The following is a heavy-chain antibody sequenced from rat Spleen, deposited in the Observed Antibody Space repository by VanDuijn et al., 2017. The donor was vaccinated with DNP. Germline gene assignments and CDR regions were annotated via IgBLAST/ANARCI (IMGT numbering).Heavy chain of an antibody. D-gene: IGHD5-1*01. CDR1: GFTFSDYY. V-gene: IGHV5-20*01. CDR2: ISYDGGST. Sequence: EVQLVESGGGLVQPGRSLKLSCAASGFTFSDYYMAWVRQAPTKGLEWVASISYDGGSTYYRDSVKGRFTISRDNAKSSLYLQMDSLRSEDTATYYCARDFNWALDYWGQGVMVTVSS. J-gene: IGHJ2*01. CDR3: ARDFNWALDY.